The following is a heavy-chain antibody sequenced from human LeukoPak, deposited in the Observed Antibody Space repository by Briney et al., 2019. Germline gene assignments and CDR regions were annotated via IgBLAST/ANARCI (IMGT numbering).Heavy chain of an antibody. J-gene: IGHJ4*02. CDR2: IRNGGRT. Sequence: SXXLSLTCXASGGSFSGYYWTWVRQPEGKGMEWVGQIRNGGRTNNNPSLKSGVTISVETSKKQFTWNWRCGTAADPAVYYCARVNFYYASGSPFDYWGQGTLSPSPQ. CDR1: GGSFSGYY. D-gene: IGHD3-10*01. CDR3: ARVNFYYASGSPFDY. V-gene: IGHV4-34*01.